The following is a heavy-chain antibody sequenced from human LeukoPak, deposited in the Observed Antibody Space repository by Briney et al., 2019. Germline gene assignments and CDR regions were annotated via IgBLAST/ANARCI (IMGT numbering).Heavy chain of an antibody. V-gene: IGHV3-23*01. Sequence: GGSLRLSCAASGFTFSSYAMSWVRQAPGKGLEWVSAISGSGGSTYYAYSVKGRFTISRDNSKNTLYLQMNSLRAEETAVYYCAKVPYSGSDNWFDPWGQGTLVTVSS. CDR2: ISGSGGST. D-gene: IGHD1-26*01. CDR1: GFTFSSYA. CDR3: AKVPYSGSDNWFDP. J-gene: IGHJ5*02.